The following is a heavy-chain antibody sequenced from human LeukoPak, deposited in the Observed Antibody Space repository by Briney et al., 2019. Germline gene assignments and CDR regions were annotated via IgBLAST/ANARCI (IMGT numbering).Heavy chain of an antibody. CDR1: GGSINSGSFY. J-gene: IGHJ4*02. D-gene: IGHD6-13*01. CDR3: ASALPFQLVH. Sequence: SQALSLTCTVSGGSINSGSFYWTWIRQSAGKGLEWIGHVYTTGTTNCNPSLRSRVTISLDTSKNQFSLNLNSVTAADTAVYYCASALPFQLVHWGQGTLVTVSS. V-gene: IGHV4-61*09. CDR2: VYTTGTT.